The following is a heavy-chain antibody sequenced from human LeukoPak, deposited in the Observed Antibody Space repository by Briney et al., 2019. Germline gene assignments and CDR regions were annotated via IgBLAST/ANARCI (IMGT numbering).Heavy chain of an antibody. D-gene: IGHD2-2*02. CDR3: AKAGYCSSTSCYKDDFDY. CDR1: GFTFSSCG. Sequence: PGGSLRLSCAASGFTFSSCGMHWVRQAPGKGLEWVAFIRYDGSNKYYADSVKGRFTISRDNSKNTLYLQMNSLRAEDMAVYYCAKAGYCSSTSCYKDDFDYWGQGTLVTVSS. V-gene: IGHV3-30*02. CDR2: IRYDGSNK. J-gene: IGHJ4*02.